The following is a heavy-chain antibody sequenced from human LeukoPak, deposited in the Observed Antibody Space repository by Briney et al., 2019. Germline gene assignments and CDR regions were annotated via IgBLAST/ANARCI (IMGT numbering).Heavy chain of an antibody. Sequence: SETLSLTCTVSGGSISRGGYYWGWIRQPPGKGLEWIGSIYYSGSTYYNPSLKSRVTISVDKSKNQFSLKLSSVTAADTAVYYCASRSRVVPAALEDYWGQGTLVTVSS. CDR1: GGSISRGGYY. V-gene: IGHV4-39*07. J-gene: IGHJ4*02. CDR3: ASRSRVVPAALEDY. CDR2: IYYSGST. D-gene: IGHD2-2*01.